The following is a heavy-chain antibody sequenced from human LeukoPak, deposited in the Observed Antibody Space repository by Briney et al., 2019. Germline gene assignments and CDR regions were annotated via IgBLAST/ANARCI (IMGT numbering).Heavy chain of an antibody. CDR1: GYTFTSYG. CDR3: ARDASLGSWFDP. J-gene: IGHJ5*02. D-gene: IGHD3-16*01. V-gene: IGHV1-18*01. Sequence: ASVTVSCTASGYTFTSYGISWVRQALGQGLEWMGWISAYNGNTNYAQKLQGRVTMTTDTSTSTAYMELRSLRSDDTAVYYCARDASLGSWFDPWGQGTLVTVSS. CDR2: ISAYNGNT.